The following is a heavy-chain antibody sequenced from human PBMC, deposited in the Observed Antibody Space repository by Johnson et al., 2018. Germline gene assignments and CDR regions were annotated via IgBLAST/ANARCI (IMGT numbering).Heavy chain of an antibody. J-gene: IGHJ4*02. D-gene: IGHD3-16*01. V-gene: IGHV3-74*01. CDR2: INSDGRSA. CDR1: GFTFNTYW. Sequence: VQLQESGGGLVQPGGSLRLSCAASGFTFNTYWMHWVRQAPGKGLLWVSHINSDGRSANYADSGWGRFTISRDNAKNAVYLQMNRLRVGDTAVYYCVRDWSYAGDSWGQGTLVTVSS. CDR3: VRDWSYAGDS.